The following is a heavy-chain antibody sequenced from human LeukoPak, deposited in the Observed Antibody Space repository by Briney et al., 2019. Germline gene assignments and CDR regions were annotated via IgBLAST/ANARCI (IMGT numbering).Heavy chain of an antibody. J-gene: IGHJ4*02. V-gene: IGHV3-9*01. CDR1: GFTFDDYA. CDR2: ISWNSGSI. D-gene: IGHD6-19*01. CDR3: AKGSHPRIAVADY. Sequence: PGGSLRLTCAASGFTFDDYAMHWVRQAPGKGLEWVSGISWNSGSIGYADSVKGRFTISRDNAKNSLYLQMNSLRAEDTALYYCAKGSHPRIAVADYWGQGTLVTVSS.